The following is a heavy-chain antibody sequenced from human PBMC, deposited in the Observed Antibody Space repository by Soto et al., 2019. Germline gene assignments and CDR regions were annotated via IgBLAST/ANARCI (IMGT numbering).Heavy chain of an antibody. D-gene: IGHD3-10*01. CDR3: ARVLYYGSGSYSPYGMDV. CDR2: VSPPFRTS. J-gene: IGHJ6*02. Sequence: QVQLVQSGAEVKKPGSSVKLSAKTPGASFTNNAIAGGGKPLGKGLEWMGGVSPPFRTSNYARKFQGRISITADASTGTVNMELSSLTSEDTAQYYCARVLYYGSGSYSPYGMDVWGQGTTVTVSS. V-gene: IGHV1-69*01. CDR1: GASFTNNA.